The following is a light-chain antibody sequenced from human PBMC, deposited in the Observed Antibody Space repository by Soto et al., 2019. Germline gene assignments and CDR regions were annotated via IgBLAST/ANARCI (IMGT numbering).Light chain of an antibody. CDR3: QTWGTGIVV. CDR2: LNSDGSH. CDR1: RGHSSYA. J-gene: IGLJ2*01. Sequence: QPVLTQSPSASASLGASVKLTCTLSRGHSSYAIAWHQQQPEKGPRYLMKLNSDGSHSNGDGIPDRFSGSSPGAERYLTISSLQSEDEADYYCQTWGTGIVVFGGGTQLTVL. V-gene: IGLV4-69*01.